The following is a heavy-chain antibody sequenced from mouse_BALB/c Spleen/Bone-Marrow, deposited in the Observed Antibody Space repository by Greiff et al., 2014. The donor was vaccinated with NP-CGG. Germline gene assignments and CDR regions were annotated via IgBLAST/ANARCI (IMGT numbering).Heavy chain of an antibody. V-gene: IGHV1-69*02. CDR3: TRSGGYYFDY. J-gene: IGHJ2*01. Sequence: VQLQQSGAELVRPGASVKLSCKASGYTFPSYWINWVKQRPGQGLEWIGNIYPSDSYTNYNQKFKDKATLTVDKSSSTAYMQLSSPTSEDSAVYDCTRSGGYYFDYWGQGTTLTVSS. CDR2: IYPSDSYT. CDR1: GYTFPSYW.